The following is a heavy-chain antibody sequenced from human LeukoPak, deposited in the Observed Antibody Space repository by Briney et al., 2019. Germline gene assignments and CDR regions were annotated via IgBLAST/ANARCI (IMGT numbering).Heavy chain of an antibody. CDR3: ARLGAAADLDSFYGMDV. CDR2: IRVSGGST. D-gene: IGHD6-13*01. V-gene: IGHV3-23*01. CDR1: GXTFSSYA. J-gene: IGHJ6*02. Sequence: GGSLRLSCAASGXTFSSYAMSWVRQAPGRGLEWVSVIRVSGGSTFFADSVKGRFTISRDNSKNTLFLQMNSLRAEDTAVYYCARLGAAADLDSFYGMDVWGHGTTVTVSS.